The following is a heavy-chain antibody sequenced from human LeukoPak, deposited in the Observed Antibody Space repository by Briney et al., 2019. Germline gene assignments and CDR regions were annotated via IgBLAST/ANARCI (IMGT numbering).Heavy chain of an antibody. D-gene: IGHD3-22*01. J-gene: IGHJ1*01. CDR2: ISGSGGST. V-gene: IGHV3-23*01. CDR1: GFTFSSYA. Sequence: GGSLRLSCAASGFTFSSYAMSWVRQAPGKGLEWVSSISGSGGSTYYADSVKGRFTISRDNSKNTLYLQMNSLRAEDTAVYYCAEGGSAYYYDSSCCKYLHHWGQATLVTVPS. CDR3: AEGGSAYYYDSSCCKYLHH.